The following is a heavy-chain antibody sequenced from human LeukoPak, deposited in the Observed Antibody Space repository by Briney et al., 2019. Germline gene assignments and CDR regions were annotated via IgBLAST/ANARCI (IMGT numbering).Heavy chain of an antibody. V-gene: IGHV3-15*01. Sequence: GGSLRLSCAASGFIFSSSWMTWVRQAPGQGLEWVARIKSKTDGETTDYAAPVKGRFTISRDDSKNTLYLQMNSLKTEDTAVYYCTTDYYDYVWGSYRPDYWGQGTLVTVSS. D-gene: IGHD3-16*02. CDR3: TTDYYDYVWGSYRPDY. CDR1: GFIFSSSW. CDR2: IKSKTDGETT. J-gene: IGHJ4*02.